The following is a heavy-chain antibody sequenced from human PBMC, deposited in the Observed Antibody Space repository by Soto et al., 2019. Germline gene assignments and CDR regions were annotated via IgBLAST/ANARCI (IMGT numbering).Heavy chain of an antibody. CDR1: GFTFSSYA. CDR3: ARDRAAHPFGWFDP. Sequence: QVQLVESGGGVVQPGRSLRLSCAASGFTFSSYAMHWVRQAPGKGLEWVAVISYDGSNKYYADSVKGRFTISRDNSKNTLYLQMNSLRAEDTAVYYCARDRAAHPFGWFDPWGQGTLVTFSS. V-gene: IGHV3-30-3*01. D-gene: IGHD3-16*01. J-gene: IGHJ5*02. CDR2: ISYDGSNK.